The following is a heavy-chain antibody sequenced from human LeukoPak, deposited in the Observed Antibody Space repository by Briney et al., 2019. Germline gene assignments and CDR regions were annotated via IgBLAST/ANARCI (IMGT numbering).Heavy chain of an antibody. Sequence: GGSLRLSCAVSGFTFSSYDVNWVRQAPGKGLEWVSYISSSSSTIYYADSVKGRFTISRDNSKNTLYLQMNSLRAEDTAVYYCAKNGDYGFDYWGQGTLVTVSS. D-gene: IGHD4-17*01. CDR2: ISSSSSTI. CDR1: GFTFSSYD. CDR3: AKNGDYGFDY. J-gene: IGHJ4*02. V-gene: IGHV3-48*01.